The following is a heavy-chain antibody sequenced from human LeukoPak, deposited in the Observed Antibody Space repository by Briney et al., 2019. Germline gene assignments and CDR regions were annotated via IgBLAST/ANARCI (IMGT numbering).Heavy chain of an antibody. CDR3: ATDVYSGSYY. D-gene: IGHD1-26*01. Sequence: SETLSLTCAVYGGSFSGYYWSWIRQPPGKGLEWIGEINHSGSTNYNPPLKSRVTISLDTSKNQFSLKLSSVTAADTAVYYCATDVYSGSYYWGQGTLVTVSS. V-gene: IGHV4-34*01. CDR1: GGSFSGYY. J-gene: IGHJ4*02. CDR2: INHSGST.